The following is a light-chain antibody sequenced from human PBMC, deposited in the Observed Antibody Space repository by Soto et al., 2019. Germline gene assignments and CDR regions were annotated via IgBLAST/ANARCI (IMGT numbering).Light chain of an antibody. Sequence: SYDLTQPPSVSVSPGQTARITCSGDALPKQYAYWYQQKPGQAPVLVIYKDSERPSGIPERFSGSSSGTTVTLTISGVQAEDEADYYCQSADSSGTLYVFGTGTKVTV. CDR3: QSADSSGTLYV. CDR2: KDS. CDR1: ALPKQY. J-gene: IGLJ1*01. V-gene: IGLV3-25*02.